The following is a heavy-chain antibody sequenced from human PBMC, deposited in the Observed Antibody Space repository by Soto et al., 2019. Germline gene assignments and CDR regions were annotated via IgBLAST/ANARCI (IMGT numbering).Heavy chain of an antibody. Sequence: SETLSLTCAVSGGSFSGYYWNWIRQPPGKGLEWIVEINHGGSTNYNPSLKSRVTMSIDTSKNQFSLKLSSVIAAEAAVYYCARNLCDYPNYWGQGTLVTVSS. CDR1: GGSFSGYY. D-gene: IGHD4-17*01. CDR2: INHGGST. V-gene: IGHV4-34*01. CDR3: ARNLCDYPNY. J-gene: IGHJ4*02.